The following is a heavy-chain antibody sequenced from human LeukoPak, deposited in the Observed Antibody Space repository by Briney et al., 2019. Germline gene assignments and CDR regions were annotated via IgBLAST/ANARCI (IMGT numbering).Heavy chain of an antibody. CDR1: GFTFGDYA. J-gene: IGHJ6*03. D-gene: IGHD6-19*01. Sequence: GGSLRLSCTASGFTFGDYAMSWVRQAPGKGLEWVGFIRSKAYGGTTEYAASVKGRFTISRDDSKSIAYLQMNSLKTEDTAVYYCTSLAVAGAEAYYYYMDVWGKGTTVTVSS. CDR3: TSLAVAGAEAYYYYMDV. V-gene: IGHV3-49*04. CDR2: IRSKAYGGTT.